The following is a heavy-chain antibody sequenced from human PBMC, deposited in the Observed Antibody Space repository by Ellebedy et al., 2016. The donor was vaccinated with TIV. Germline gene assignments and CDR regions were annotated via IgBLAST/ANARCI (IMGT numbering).Heavy chain of an antibody. J-gene: IGHJ4*02. V-gene: IGHV3-48*01. CDR3: ARPSTVGATLCFDY. CDR1: GFTFSSYS. CDR2: ISSSSSTL. D-gene: IGHD1-26*01. Sequence: PGGSLRLSCAASGFTFSSYSKNWVRQAPGKGLEWVSYISSSSSTLYYADSVKGRFTISRDNAKNSLYLQMNSLRAEDTAVYYCARPSTVGATLCFDYWGRGTLVTVSS.